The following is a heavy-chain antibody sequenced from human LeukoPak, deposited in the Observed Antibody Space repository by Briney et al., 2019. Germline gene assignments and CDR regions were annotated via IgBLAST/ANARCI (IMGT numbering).Heavy chain of an antibody. J-gene: IGHJ4*02. D-gene: IGHD3-10*01. Sequence: SETLSLTCAVYGGSFSGYYWSWLRQPPGKGREGIGEINHSGSTNYNPSLKSRVTISVDTSKNQFSLKLSSVTAADTAVYYCARAVLLWFGELPYFDYWGQGTLVTVSS. CDR3: ARAVLLWFGELPYFDY. CDR2: INHSGST. CDR1: GGSFSGYY. V-gene: IGHV4-34*01.